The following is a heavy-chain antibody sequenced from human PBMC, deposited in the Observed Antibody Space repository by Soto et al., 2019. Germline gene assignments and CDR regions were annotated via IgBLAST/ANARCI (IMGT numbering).Heavy chain of an antibody. CDR2: IYYSGST. Sequence: PSATLSLTCTVSGGSISSYYWSCIRQPPGKGLEGIGYIYYSGSTNYNPSLKSRATISVDTSKNQFSLKLSSVTAADTAVYYCAKDSLRSYPPYYYYYGLEVWGQGTTVTVSS. CDR1: GGSISSYY. V-gene: IGHV4-59*01. CDR3: AKDSLRSYPPYYYYYGLEV. J-gene: IGHJ6*01. D-gene: IGHD4-17*01.